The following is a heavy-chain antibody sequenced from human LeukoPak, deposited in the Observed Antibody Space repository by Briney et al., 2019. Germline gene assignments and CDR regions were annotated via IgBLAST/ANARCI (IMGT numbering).Heavy chain of an antibody. V-gene: IGHV3-48*01. CDR1: GFTFSSSS. D-gene: IGHD4-23*01. CDR3: ARDYSDYGGVSAELFSI. Sequence: GGSLRLSCAAFGFTFSSSSMNWVRQAPGKGLEWVSYISGGSSTIHYADSVKGRFTISRDNAKNSLYLQMNSLRAEDTAVYYCARDYSDYGGVSAELFSIWGQGTMVTVSS. CDR2: ISGGSSTI. J-gene: IGHJ3*02.